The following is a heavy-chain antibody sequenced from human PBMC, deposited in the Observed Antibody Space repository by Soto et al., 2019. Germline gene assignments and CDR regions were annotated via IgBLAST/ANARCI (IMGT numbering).Heavy chain of an antibody. J-gene: IGHJ4*02. Sequence: PGGSLRLSCAASGFTFSNYLMSWVRQAPGKGLEWVANIKTDGSEKYYVDSLKGRFTISRDNAKNSLYLQMSSLRAEDTAVYYCARLYYDTSGSFFDFWGQGTLVTVSS. CDR1: GFTFSNYL. D-gene: IGHD3-22*01. CDR2: IKTDGSEK. CDR3: ARLYYDTSGSFFDF. V-gene: IGHV3-7*05.